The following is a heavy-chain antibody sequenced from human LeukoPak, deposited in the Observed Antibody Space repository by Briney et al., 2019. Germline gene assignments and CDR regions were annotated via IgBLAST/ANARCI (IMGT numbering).Heavy chain of an antibody. V-gene: IGHV3-23*01. CDR2: ISGSGGNT. CDR3: AKHPHIVVVVAASGGDWFDP. J-gene: IGHJ5*02. D-gene: IGHD2-15*01. CDR1: GFTFTNYA. Sequence: GGSRKLSCAASGFTFTNYAMTWVRQAPGKGLEWVSTISGSGGNTYYAVSEKGRFTISRDNSKNTLYLRMNSLRAEDTAIYYCAKHPHIVVVVAASGGDWFDPWGQGTLVTVSS.